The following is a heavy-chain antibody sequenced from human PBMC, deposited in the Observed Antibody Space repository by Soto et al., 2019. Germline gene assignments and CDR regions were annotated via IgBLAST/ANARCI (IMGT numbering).Heavy chain of an antibody. CDR1: GYTFTNYW. J-gene: IGHJ3*02. D-gene: IGHD6-13*01. Sequence: SLKISCKGSGYTFTNYWITWVRQMPGKGLEWMGRIDCSDSYTNYSPSFQGHVTISADKSINTAYLQWSSLKASDTAMYYCARHRIAADIFDIWGQGTMVTVSS. CDR3: ARHRIAADIFDI. CDR2: IDCSDSYT. V-gene: IGHV5-10-1*01.